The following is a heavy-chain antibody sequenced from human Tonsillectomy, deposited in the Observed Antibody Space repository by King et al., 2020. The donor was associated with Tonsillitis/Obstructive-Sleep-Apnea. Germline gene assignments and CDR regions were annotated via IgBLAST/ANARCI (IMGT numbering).Heavy chain of an antibody. Sequence: VQLVESGGGLVQPGGSLILSCSAAGFSFTRFAMPWVRQVTGKGLEWVSGVVSGDTYYPDSVMGRFIIPKEIAKKSLYLQLNCLRAGDTAVYYCARGSKFDILSGPQIFDHWGQGTLVTVSS. V-gene: IGHV3-13*04. D-gene: IGHD3-9*01. CDR3: ARGSKFDILSGPQIFDH. CDR2: VVSGDT. CDR1: GFSFTRFA. J-gene: IGHJ4*02.